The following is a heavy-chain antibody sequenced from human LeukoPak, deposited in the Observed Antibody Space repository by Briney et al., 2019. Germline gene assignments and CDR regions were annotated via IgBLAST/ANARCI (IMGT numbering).Heavy chain of an antibody. D-gene: IGHD3-22*01. V-gene: IGHV5-51*01. CDR2: IYPGDSDT. J-gene: IGHJ4*02. CDR1: GYSFTSYW. Sequence: GESLKISCKGSGYSFTSYWIGWVRQMPGKGLEWMGIIYPGDSDTRYSPSFQGQVTISADKSISTAYLQWSSLKASDTAMYYCARSYDSSGYYLGYFDYWGQGTLVTVSS. CDR3: ARSYDSSGYYLGYFDY.